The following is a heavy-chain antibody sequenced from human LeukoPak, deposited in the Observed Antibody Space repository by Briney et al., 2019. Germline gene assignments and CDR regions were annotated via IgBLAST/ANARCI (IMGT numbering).Heavy chain of an antibody. CDR2: ISSSSSYI. Sequence: GGSLRLSCAASGFTFSSYSMNWVRQAPGKGLEWVSSISSSSSYIYYADSVKGRFTISRDNAKNSPYLQMNSLRAEDTAVYYCASRGGDYYDSSGRYMGGDYWGQGTLVTVSS. CDR3: ASRGGDYYDSSGRYMGGDY. D-gene: IGHD3-22*01. CDR1: GFTFSSYS. V-gene: IGHV3-21*01. J-gene: IGHJ4*02.